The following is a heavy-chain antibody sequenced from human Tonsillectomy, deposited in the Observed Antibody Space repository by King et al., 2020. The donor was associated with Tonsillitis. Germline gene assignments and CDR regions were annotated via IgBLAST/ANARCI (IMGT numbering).Heavy chain of an antibody. CDR1: GVILGDYA. CDR2: ISVDGAST. D-gene: IGHD2-15*01. J-gene: IGHJ4*02. Sequence: VQSGGGMVQPGGSLRLSCAASGVILGDYAMHWVRQVPGKGLEWVSVISVDGASTYYADSVKGRFTISRDNSKNSLYLQMNSLRTEDTALYYCAKASCGGTCFLIDYWGQGALVTVSS. V-gene: IGHV3-43*02. CDR3: AKASCGGTCFLIDY.